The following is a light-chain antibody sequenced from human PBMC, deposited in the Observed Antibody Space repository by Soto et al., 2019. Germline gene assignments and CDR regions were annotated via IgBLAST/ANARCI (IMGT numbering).Light chain of an antibody. J-gene: IGLJ1*01. Sequence: QSVLTQPASVSGSPGQSITISCTGTSSDVGGYNYVSWYQQHPGKAPKLXIYDVXNRPSGVSYRFSGSKSGNTASLTISGXXAEDEADYYCSSYTSSSTLYVFGTGTKVTVL. CDR3: SSYTSSSTLYV. CDR1: SSDVGGYNY. V-gene: IGLV2-14*03. CDR2: DVX.